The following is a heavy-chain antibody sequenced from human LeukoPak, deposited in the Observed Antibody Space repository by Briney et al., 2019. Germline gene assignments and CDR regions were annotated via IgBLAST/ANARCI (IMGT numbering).Heavy chain of an antibody. D-gene: IGHD6-19*01. CDR3: AREWLGTDY. CDR2: IYISGST. Sequence: SETLSLTCTVSGGSISSGSYYWTWLRQPAGTGLEWIGRIYISGSTNYNPSLKSRVSISLDTSKNQFSLKLSSVTAADTAVYYCAREWLGTDYWGQGTLVSVSS. V-gene: IGHV4-61*02. J-gene: IGHJ4*02. CDR1: GGSISSGSYY.